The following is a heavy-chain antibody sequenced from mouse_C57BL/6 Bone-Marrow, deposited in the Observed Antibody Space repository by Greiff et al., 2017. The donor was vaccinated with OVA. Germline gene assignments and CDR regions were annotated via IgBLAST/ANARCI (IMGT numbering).Heavy chain of an antibody. CDR1: GFTFSSYG. CDR3: ERQLPYYAMDY. Sequence: EVHLVESGGDLVKPGGSLKLSCAASGFTFSSYGMSWVRQTPDKRLEWVATISSGGSYTYYPDSVKGRFTIYRDNAKNTLYLQMSSLKSEDTAMYYSERQLPYYAMDYWGQGTSVTVSS. CDR2: ISSGGSYT. D-gene: IGHD1-1*01. V-gene: IGHV5-6*01. J-gene: IGHJ4*01.